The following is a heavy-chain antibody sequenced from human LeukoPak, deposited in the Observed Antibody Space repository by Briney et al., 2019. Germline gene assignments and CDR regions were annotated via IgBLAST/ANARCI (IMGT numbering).Heavy chain of an antibody. V-gene: IGHV3-30*18. CDR1: GFTFSSYG. D-gene: IGHD4-23*01. CDR2: ISYDGSNK. Sequence: PGGSLRLSCAASGFTFSSYGMHWVRQAPGKGLEWVAVISYDGSNKYYADSVKGRFTISRDNSKNTLYLQMNSLRAEDTAVYYCAKGRLTTVVTPPHYWGQGTLVTVSS. CDR3: AKGRLTTVVTPPHY. J-gene: IGHJ4*02.